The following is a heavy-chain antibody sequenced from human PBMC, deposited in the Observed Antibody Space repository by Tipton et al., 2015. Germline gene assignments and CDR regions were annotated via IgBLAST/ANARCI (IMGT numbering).Heavy chain of an antibody. D-gene: IGHD2-8*01. CDR3: ASDSNDYWCFDY. CDR1: GGSISSYY. V-gene: IGHV4-59*08. CDR2: IFYSGST. J-gene: IGHJ4*02. Sequence: TLSLTCTVSGGSISSYYWSWIRQPPGKGLEWIGYIFYSGSTYYNPSLKSRVTISVDTPKNQFSLKVTSVTAADTAVYFCASDSNDYWCFDYWGQGRLVTVSS.